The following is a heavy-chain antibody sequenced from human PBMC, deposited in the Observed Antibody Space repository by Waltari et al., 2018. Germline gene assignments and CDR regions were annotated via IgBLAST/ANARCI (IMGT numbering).Heavy chain of an antibody. J-gene: IGHJ5*02. Sequence: QFHLQDPAPGLLKLSEPLSLPSLFSGSSFTSVSSWFWIRQPPGKGLEWIGSIYHSGSTYYNPSLRSRVTISVDTSKNQFSLKLSSVTAADTAIYCCARMAGNNWFDPWGQGTLVTVSS. CDR2: IYHSGST. CDR3: ARMAGNNWFDP. D-gene: IGHD6-19*01. V-gene: IGHV4-38-2*01. CDR1: GSSFTSVSS.